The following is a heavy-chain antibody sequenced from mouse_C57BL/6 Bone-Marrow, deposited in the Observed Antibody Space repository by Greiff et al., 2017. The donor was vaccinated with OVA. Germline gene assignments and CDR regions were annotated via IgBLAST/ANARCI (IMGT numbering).Heavy chain of an antibody. V-gene: IGHV1-81*01. CDR3: ANYYGREAY. Sequence: LVESGAELARPGASVKLSCKASGYTFTSYGISWVKQRTGQGLEWIGEIYPRSGNTYYNEKFKGKATLTADKSSSTAYMELRSLTSEDSAVYFCANYYGREAYWGQGTLVTVSA. CDR1: GYTFTSYG. CDR2: IYPRSGNT. J-gene: IGHJ3*01. D-gene: IGHD1-1*01.